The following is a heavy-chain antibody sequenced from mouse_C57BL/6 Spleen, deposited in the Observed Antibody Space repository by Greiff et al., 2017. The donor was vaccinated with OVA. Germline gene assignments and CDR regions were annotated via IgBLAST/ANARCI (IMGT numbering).Heavy chain of an antibody. V-gene: IGHV1-15*01. CDR2: IDPETGGT. D-gene: IGHD1-1*01. Sequence: VQLVESGAELVRPGASVTLSCKASGYTFTDYEMHWVKQTPVHGLEWIGAIDPETGGTAYNQKFKGKAILTADKSSSTAYMELRSLTSEDSAVYYCTRGTTGEYFDVWGTGTTVTVSS. CDR3: TRGTTGEYFDV. CDR1: GYTFTDYE. J-gene: IGHJ1*03.